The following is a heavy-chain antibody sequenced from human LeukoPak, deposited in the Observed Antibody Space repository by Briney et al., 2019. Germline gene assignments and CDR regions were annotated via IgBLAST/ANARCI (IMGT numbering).Heavy chain of an antibody. V-gene: IGHV1-2*02. CDR2: INPNNGGT. D-gene: IGHD4-17*01. J-gene: IGHJ1*01. CDR3: ASTNDYGDFVYFQH. Sequence: ASVKVSFKASGYTFTGYYMHWVRQAPGQGLEWMGWINPNNGGTYYAQKFQGRVTMTRDTSISTAYMELIRLSSDDTAVYYCASTNDYGDFVYFQHWGQGTLVTVSS. CDR1: GYTFTGYY.